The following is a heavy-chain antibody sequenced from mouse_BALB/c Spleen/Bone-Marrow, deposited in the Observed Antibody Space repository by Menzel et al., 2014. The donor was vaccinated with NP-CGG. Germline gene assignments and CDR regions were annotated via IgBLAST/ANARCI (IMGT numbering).Heavy chain of an antibody. Sequence: ESGPALVKPSQSLSLTCTVTGYSITSGYSWHWIRQFPGNTLEWMGYIHYSGGTNYNPSLKSRISITRDTSKNQFFLQLNSVTTEDTATYYCARWNGYYAMNYWGERTSVTVSS. D-gene: IGHD1-2*01. CDR2: IHYSGGT. V-gene: IGHV3-1*02. J-gene: IGHJ4*01. CDR3: ARWNGYYAMNY. CDR1: GYSITSGYS.